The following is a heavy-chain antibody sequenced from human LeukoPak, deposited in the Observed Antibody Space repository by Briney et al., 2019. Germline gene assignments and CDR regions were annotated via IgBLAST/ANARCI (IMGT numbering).Heavy chain of an antibody. CDR1: GSSISSYY. D-gene: IGHD3-22*01. J-gene: IGHJ4*02. Sequence: PSETLSLTCTVSGSSISSYYWSWIRQPPGKGLEWMGYIYYSGSTNYNPSLKSRVTISVDTSKNQFSLKLSSVTAADTAVYYCARDSSVYYFDYWGQGTLVTVSS. CDR2: IYYSGST. CDR3: ARDSSVYYFDY. V-gene: IGHV4-59*01.